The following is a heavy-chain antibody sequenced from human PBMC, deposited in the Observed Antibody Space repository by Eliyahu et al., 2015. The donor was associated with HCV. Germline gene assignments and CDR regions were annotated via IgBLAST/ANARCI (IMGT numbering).Heavy chain of an antibody. Sequence: GYADSVKGRFTISRDNAKNSLYLQMNSLRAEDTALYYCARYCSSTTCYTFDYWGQGTLVTVSS. D-gene: IGHD2-2*02. V-gene: IGHV3-20*03. J-gene: IGHJ4*02. CDR3: ARYCSSTTCYTFDY.